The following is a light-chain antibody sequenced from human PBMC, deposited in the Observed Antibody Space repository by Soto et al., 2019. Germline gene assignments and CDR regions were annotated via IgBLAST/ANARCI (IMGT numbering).Light chain of an antibody. V-gene: IGKV3-20*01. Sequence: EIVLTQSPGTLSLSPGERATLSCRASQSVSSSSLAWYQQKPGQAPRLLIYGASNRATAIPDRFDGSGSATDFTLTISRLEPEDFAVYYCQQYTRRPLTFGGGTKVEIK. CDR2: GAS. J-gene: IGKJ4*01. CDR1: QSVSSSS. CDR3: QQYTRRPLT.